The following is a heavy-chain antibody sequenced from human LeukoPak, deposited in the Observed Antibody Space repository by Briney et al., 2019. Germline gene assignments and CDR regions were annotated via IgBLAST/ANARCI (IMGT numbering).Heavy chain of an antibody. Sequence: SVKVSCKASGGTFSSYAISWVRQAPGQGLEWMGGIIPIFGTANYAQKFQGRVTITTDESTSTAYMELSSLRSEDTAVYYCARVPRNKGRGSYYFDYWGQGTLVTVSS. D-gene: IGHD1-26*01. CDR2: IIPIFGTA. J-gene: IGHJ4*02. CDR1: GGTFSSYA. CDR3: ARVPRNKGRGSYYFDY. V-gene: IGHV1-69*05.